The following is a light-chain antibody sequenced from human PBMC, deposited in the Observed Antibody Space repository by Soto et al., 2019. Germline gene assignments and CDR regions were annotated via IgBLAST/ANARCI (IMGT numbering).Light chain of an antibody. CDR3: AAWDDSLNGYV. CDR2: SNS. V-gene: IGLV1-44*01. Sequence: QSALTQPPSASGTPGQRVTISCSGSSSNIGSNSVSWYQQLPGTAPKLLIYSNSQRPSGVPDRFSGSKSGTSASLAISGLQSGDEADYYCAAWDDSLNGYVFGTGTKVTVL. CDR1: SSNIGSNS. J-gene: IGLJ1*01.